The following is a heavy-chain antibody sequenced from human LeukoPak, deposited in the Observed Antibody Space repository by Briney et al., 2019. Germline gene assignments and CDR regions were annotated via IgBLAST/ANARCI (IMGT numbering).Heavy chain of an antibody. CDR1: GGTFSSYA. Sequence: GASVKVSCKASGGTFSSYAISWVRQAPRQGLEWMGRIIPILGIANYAQKFQGRVTITADKSTSTAYMELSSLRSEDTAVYYCARDSHCSGGSCYSNYWGQGTLVTVSS. V-gene: IGHV1-69*10. J-gene: IGHJ4*02. D-gene: IGHD2-15*01. CDR3: ARDSHCSGGSCYSNY. CDR2: IIPILGIA.